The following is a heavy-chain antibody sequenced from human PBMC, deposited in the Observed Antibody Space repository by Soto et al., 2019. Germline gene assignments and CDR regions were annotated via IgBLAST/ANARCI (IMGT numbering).Heavy chain of an antibody. V-gene: IGHV3-30-3*01. CDR1: GVTCSNYA. CDR3: ARQLRLGELSPHDY. CDR2: ISYDGSNK. J-gene: IGHJ4*02. D-gene: IGHD3-16*02. Sequence: PGGSLRLSGTSAGVTCSNYAMHWVRQAPGKGLEWVAVISYDGSNKYYADSVKGRFTISRDNSKNTLYLQMNSLRAEDTAVYYCARQLRLGELSPHDYWGQGTLVTVSS.